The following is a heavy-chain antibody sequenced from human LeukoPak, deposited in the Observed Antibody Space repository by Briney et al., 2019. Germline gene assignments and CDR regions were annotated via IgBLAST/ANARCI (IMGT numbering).Heavy chain of an antibody. D-gene: IGHD3-22*01. Sequence: ASVKVSCKASGYTFTSYSISWVRQAPGQGLEWMGWISAYNGNTNYAQKLQGRVTMTTDTSTSTAYMELRSLRSDDTAVYYCARVPALPDYYDSSGYPPYFDYWGQGTLVTVSS. CDR1: GYTFTSYS. J-gene: IGHJ4*02. CDR3: ARVPALPDYYDSSGYPPYFDY. V-gene: IGHV1-18*01. CDR2: ISAYNGNT.